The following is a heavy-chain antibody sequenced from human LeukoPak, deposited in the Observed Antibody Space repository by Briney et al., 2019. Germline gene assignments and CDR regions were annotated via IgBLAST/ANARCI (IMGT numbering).Heavy chain of an antibody. CDR3: AGWCSRSVCYGGYDS. V-gene: IGHV4-4*07. D-gene: IGHD2-8*01. Sequence: PSETLSLTCTASGGSISSYYCSWIRQPPGKGLQWLGRIYTSGSAIHNPSLKTRLTMSVDTSKDHVSLMLTSVTAADTALYFCAGWCSRSVCYGGYDSWGQGIPVTVSS. CDR1: GGSISSYY. J-gene: IGHJ5*01. CDR2: IYTSGSA.